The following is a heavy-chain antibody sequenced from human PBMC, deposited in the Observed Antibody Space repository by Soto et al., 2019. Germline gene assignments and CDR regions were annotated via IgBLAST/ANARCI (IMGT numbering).Heavy chain of an antibody. D-gene: IGHD2-2*01. J-gene: IGHJ3*02. CDR2: IYCSGST. CDR3: ARDSNGGVKSPAASYAFDI. V-gene: IGHV4-30-4*01. Sequence: ASETLSLTCTVSGGSISSCDYYWIWIRQPPWKGLEWIGYIYCSGSTYYNPSLKSRVTISVDTSKNQFSLKLSSVTAADTAVYYCARDSNGGVKSPAASYAFDIWGQGTMVTVSS. CDR1: GGSISSCDYY.